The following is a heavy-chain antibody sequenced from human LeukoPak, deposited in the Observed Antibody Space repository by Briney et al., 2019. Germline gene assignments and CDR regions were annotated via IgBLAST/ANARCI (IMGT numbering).Heavy chain of an antibody. V-gene: IGHV1-69*06. CDR3: ARDLFRYYDILTGYPLKCGFDP. Sequence: SVKLSCQASGGTFSSYAISWVRQAPGQGLEWMGGIIPIFGTANYAQKFQGRVTITADKSTRTAYMELRSLRSEDTDVYYCARDLFRYYDILTGYPLKCGFDPWGQGTLVTVSS. J-gene: IGHJ5*02. CDR1: GGTFSSYA. D-gene: IGHD3-9*01. CDR2: IIPIFGTA.